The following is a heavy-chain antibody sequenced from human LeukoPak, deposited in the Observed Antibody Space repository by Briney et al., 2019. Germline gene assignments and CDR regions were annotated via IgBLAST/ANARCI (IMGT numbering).Heavy chain of an antibody. CDR2: IKQDGSEK. D-gene: IGHD6-13*01. J-gene: IGHJ4*02. V-gene: IGHV3-7*01. CDR3: AREGGIAAAGIDY. CDR1: GFTLSSYW. Sequence: GGSLRLSCAASGFTLSSYWMSWVRQAPGKGLEWVANIKQDGSEKYYVDSVKGRFTISRDNAKNSLYLQMNSLRAEDTAVYYCAREGGIAAAGIDYWGQGTLVTVSS.